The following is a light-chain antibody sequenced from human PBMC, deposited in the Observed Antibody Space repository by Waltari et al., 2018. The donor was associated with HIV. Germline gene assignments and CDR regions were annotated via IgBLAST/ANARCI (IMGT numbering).Light chain of an antibody. Sequence: VMTQSPATLSVSPGERVTLSCRASQTVSTKLAWYQQKPGQAPRLLIYGASTRAPGLPARFSGSGSRTEFTLTISNLQSEDSAVYYCQQYNNWPPNTFGQGTKLEIK. CDR2: GAS. CDR1: QTVSTK. CDR3: QQYNNWPPNT. V-gene: IGKV3-15*01. J-gene: IGKJ2*01.